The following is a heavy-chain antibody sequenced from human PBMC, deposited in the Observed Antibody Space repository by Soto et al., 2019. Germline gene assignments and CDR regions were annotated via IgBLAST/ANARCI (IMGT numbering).Heavy chain of an antibody. V-gene: IGHV4-4*07. J-gene: IGHJ4*02. D-gene: IGHD3-22*01. Sequence: SDTLYLTCTVCGGSISSYYWSWIRQPAGKGLEWIGRIYTSGSTNYNPSLKSRVTMSVDTSKNQFSLKLSSVTAADTAVYYCAIEQRWNYYDSSGYWLWGRGTLVTVSS. CDR3: AIEQRWNYYDSSGYWL. CDR1: GGSISSYY. CDR2: IYTSGST.